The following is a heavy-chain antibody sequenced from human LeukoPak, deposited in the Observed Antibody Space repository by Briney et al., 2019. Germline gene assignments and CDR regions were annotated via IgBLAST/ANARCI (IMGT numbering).Heavy chain of an antibody. V-gene: IGHV3-30*02. CDR1: GFTFSSNG. D-gene: IGHD5-24*01. J-gene: IGHJ4*02. CDR3: AKGGDGYNYGSYFDY. Sequence: GGSLRLSCAASGFTFSSNGMHWVRQAPGKGLEWVAFIRYDGNSEFYVDSVKGRFTISRDNSKNTLYLQMNSLRAEDTAVYYCAKGGDGYNYGSYFDYWGQGTLVTVSS. CDR2: IRYDGNSE.